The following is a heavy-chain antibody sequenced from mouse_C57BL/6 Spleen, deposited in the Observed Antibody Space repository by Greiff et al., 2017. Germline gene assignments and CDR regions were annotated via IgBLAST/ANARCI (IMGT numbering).Heavy chain of an antibody. CDR1: GFTFSDYG. Sequence: EVKLVESGGGLVKPGGSLKLSCAASGFTFSDYGMHWVRQAPEKGLEWVAYISSGSSTIYYADTVKGRFTITRDNAKNTRFLQMTSLSSEDTAMYYCANYYYSWFAYWGQGTLVTVSA. D-gene: IGHD2-4*01. CDR3: ANYYYSWFAY. J-gene: IGHJ3*01. CDR2: ISSGSSTI. V-gene: IGHV5-17*01.